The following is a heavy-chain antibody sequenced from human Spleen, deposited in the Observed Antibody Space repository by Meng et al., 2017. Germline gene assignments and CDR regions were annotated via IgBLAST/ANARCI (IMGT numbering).Heavy chain of an antibody. CDR2: INTHNGNT. V-gene: IGHV1-3*04. CDR3: ARGTPGRSYSDY. D-gene: IGHD3-10*01. Sequence: QVQLVQSGAEVKKPGASVKVSCKASGYIFTNYAMHWVRQAPGQRPEWMGWINTHNGNTKYSQKFQGRVTVSADRPTATAYMELRSLRSDDTAVYYCARGTPGRSYSDYWGQGTLVTVSS. J-gene: IGHJ4*02. CDR1: GYIFTNYA.